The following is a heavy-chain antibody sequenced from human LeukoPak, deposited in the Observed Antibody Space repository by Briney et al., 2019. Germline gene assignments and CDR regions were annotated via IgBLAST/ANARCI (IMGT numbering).Heavy chain of an antibody. J-gene: IGHJ4*02. Sequence: GGSLRLSCAASVLTFSSYAMSWVRQAPGKGLEWVSAISGSGGSTYYADSVKGRFTISRDNSKNTLYLQMNSLRAEDTAVYYCAKAAYYYDSSGYDYWGQGTLVTVSS. D-gene: IGHD3-22*01. CDR3: AKAAYYYDSSGYDY. V-gene: IGHV3-23*01. CDR2: ISGSGGST. CDR1: VLTFSSYA.